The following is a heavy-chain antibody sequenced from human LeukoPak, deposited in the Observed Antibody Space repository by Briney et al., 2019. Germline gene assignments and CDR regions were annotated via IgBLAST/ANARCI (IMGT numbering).Heavy chain of an antibody. CDR1: GYTFTNYG. V-gene: IGHV1-18*01. CDR3: LGYYDSSGYSNFDY. J-gene: IGHJ4*02. Sequence: ASVKVSCKASGYTFTNYGISWVRQAPGQGLEWMGWISVYSGNTNYAQKFQGRVTMTTDTSTSTAYMELRSLRSDDTAVYYCLGYYDSSGYSNFDYWGQGTLVTVSS. CDR2: ISVYSGNT. D-gene: IGHD3-22*01.